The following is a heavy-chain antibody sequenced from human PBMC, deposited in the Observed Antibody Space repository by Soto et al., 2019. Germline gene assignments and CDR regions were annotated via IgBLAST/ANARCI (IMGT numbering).Heavy chain of an antibody. Sequence: SVKISCKASGGTFSSYAISWVRQAPGQGLEWMGGIIPIFGTANYAQKFQGRVTITADESTSTAYMELSSLRSEDTAVYYCARELLWFGGADVWGQGTTVTVSS. CDR1: GGTFSSYA. V-gene: IGHV1-69*13. CDR3: ARELLWFGGADV. D-gene: IGHD3-10*01. J-gene: IGHJ6*02. CDR2: IIPIFGTA.